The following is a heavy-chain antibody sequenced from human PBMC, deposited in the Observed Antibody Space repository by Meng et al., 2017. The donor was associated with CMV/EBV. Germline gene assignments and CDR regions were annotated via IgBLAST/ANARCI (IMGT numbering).Heavy chain of an antibody. J-gene: IGHJ5*02. CDR3: ARGRLGYGGNSEDWFDP. Sequence: SETLSLTCTVSGGSVSSGSYYWSWIRQPPGTGLEWIGYIYYSGSTNYNPSLKSRVTISVDTSKNQFSLKLSSVTAADTAVYYCARGRLGYGGNSEDWFDPWGQGTLVTVSS. D-gene: IGHD4-23*01. V-gene: IGHV4-61*01. CDR2: IYYSGST. CDR1: GGSVSSGSYY.